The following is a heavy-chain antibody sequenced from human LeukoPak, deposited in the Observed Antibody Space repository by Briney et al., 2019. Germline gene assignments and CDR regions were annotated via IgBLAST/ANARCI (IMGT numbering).Heavy chain of an antibody. V-gene: IGHV4-59*08. CDR1: GGSISSYY. J-gene: IGHJ3*01. D-gene: IGHD3-10*01. Sequence: SETLSLTCTVSGGSISSYYWSWIRQPPGKGLEWIGYIYYSGSTNYNPSLKSRVTISVDTSKNQFSLKLSSVTAADTAVYYCARGRLDYGSLLWGQGTMVTVSS. CDR3: ARGRLDYGSLL. CDR2: IYYSGST.